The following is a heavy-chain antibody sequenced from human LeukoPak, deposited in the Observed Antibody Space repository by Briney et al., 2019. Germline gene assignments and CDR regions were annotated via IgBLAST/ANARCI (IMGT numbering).Heavy chain of an antibody. CDR3: ARVLCSSTSCYSSPWFDP. V-gene: IGHV1-18*01. CDR1: GYTFTSYG. Sequence: HWASVKVSCKASGYTFTSYGISWVRQAPGQGLEWMGWISAYNGNTNYAQKLQGRVTMTRDTSESTAYMELSSLRSEDTAVYYCARVLCSSTSCYSSPWFDPWGQGTLVTVSS. CDR2: ISAYNGNT. J-gene: IGHJ5*02. D-gene: IGHD2-2*01.